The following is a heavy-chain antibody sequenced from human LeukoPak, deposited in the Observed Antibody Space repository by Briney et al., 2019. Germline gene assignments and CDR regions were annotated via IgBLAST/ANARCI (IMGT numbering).Heavy chain of an antibody. J-gene: IGHJ6*03. D-gene: IGHD3-3*01. Sequence: GGSLRLSCAASGFSLSSYAMSWVRQAPGKGLEWVSAISSTDAGTYHADSVRGRFTISRDSSKNTLYLQMNSLRAEDTAVYYCARGYTPYYDFWSGYSSYYYYYMDVWGKGTTVTVSS. CDR1: GFSLSSYA. CDR3: ARGYTPYYDFWSGYSSYYYYYMDV. V-gene: IGHV3-23*01. CDR2: ISSTDAGT.